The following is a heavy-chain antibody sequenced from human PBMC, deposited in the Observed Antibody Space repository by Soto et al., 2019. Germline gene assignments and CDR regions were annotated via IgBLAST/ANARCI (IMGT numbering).Heavy chain of an antibody. Sequence: QVLLVQSGPELKRPGASVMLSCKASGYTFTSFGFSWVRQAPGQQGLEWVGWISALTGETKFAQRFQDRMDLTTDTETKTGYRELRSLTPDDTAVYFCARDGWSMYPWNDPHFDYWGRGTLVSVSP. CDR1: GYTFTSFG. D-gene: IGHD1-1*01. CDR3: ARDGWSMYPWNDPHFDY. J-gene: IGHJ4*02. V-gene: IGHV1-18*01. CDR2: ISALTGET.